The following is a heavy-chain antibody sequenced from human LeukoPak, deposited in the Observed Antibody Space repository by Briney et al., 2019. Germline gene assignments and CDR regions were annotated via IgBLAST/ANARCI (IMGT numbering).Heavy chain of an antibody. V-gene: IGHV4-59*01. Sequence: SETLSLTCTVSGGSISSYYWSGIRQPPGKGLEWVGYIYYSGSTNYNPSLKSRVTISVDTSKNQFSLKLSSVTAADTAVYYCARGVVVVAATVYYYYGMDVWGQGTTVTVSS. J-gene: IGHJ6*02. CDR1: GGSISSYY. CDR2: IYYSGST. CDR3: ARGVVVVAATVYYYYGMDV. D-gene: IGHD2-15*01.